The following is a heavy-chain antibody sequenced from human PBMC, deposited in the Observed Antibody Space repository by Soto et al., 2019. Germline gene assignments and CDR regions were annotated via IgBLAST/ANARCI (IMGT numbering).Heavy chain of an antibody. D-gene: IGHD3-10*01. V-gene: IGHV4-39*01. J-gene: IGHJ3*02. CDR1: GGSISSDIHY. CDR2: IYYSGNT. CDR3: ARHTDSGSGSSCLGSDNMDTDAFDI. Sequence: QLQLQESGPGLVKPSETLSLTCTVSGGSISSDIHYWGWIRQPPGKGLEWIGAIYYSGNTYYNPSLRSRVTISMDTSKNQFSLRLTTVTAADTAVYYCARHTDSGSGSSCLGSDNMDTDAFDIWGQGTMVTVS.